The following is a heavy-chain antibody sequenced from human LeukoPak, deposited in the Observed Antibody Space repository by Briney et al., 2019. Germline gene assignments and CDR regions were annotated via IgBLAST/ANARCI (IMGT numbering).Heavy chain of an antibody. D-gene: IGHD3-10*01. V-gene: IGHV3-30*18. CDR1: GFTFSSYG. CDR3: AKVRTGSYYMFGWIDY. J-gene: IGHJ4*02. CDR2: ISYDGSNK. Sequence: PGGSLRLSCAASGFTFSSYGMHWVRQAPGKGLEWVAVISYDGSNKYYADSVKGRFTISRDNSKNTLYLQMNSLRAEDTAVYYCAKVRTGSYYMFGWIDYWGQGTLVTVSS.